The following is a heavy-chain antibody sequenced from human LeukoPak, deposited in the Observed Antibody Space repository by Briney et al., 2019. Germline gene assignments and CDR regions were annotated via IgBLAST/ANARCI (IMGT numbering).Heavy chain of an antibody. CDR1: GFTFSSYA. CDR2: LTGSGGNT. D-gene: IGHD3-10*01. Sequence: GGSLRLSCAASGFTFSSYAMSWVRQAPGKGLEWVSGLTGSGGNTYYADSVKGRFTISRDNSKNTLSLQMNSLRAEDAAVYYCVKFRGIQHYNYHMGVWGKGTTVTVSS. V-gene: IGHV3-23*01. CDR3: VKFRGIQHYNYHMGV. J-gene: IGHJ6*03.